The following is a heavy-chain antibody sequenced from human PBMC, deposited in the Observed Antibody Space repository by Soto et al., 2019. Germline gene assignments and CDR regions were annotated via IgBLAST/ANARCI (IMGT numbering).Heavy chain of an antibody. CDR3: ARVEKFLDPRRGNFYY. CDR1: GYTFTTYY. Sequence: QVQLVQSGADVKHPGASVKISCKASGYTFTTYYLHWVRQAPGQGLEWMGSINPNTGDTNYAQKFQGRVTLTRDTSISTAYMELSRLTSDDSAVYYCARVEKFLDPRRGNFYYWGRGILVSVSS. V-gene: IGHV1-2*02. D-gene: IGHD3-3*01. J-gene: IGHJ4*01. CDR2: INPNTGDT.